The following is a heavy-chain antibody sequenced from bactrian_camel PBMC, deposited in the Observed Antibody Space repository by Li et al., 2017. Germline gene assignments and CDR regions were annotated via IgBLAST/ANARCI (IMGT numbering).Heavy chain of an antibody. CDR2: ISTDGSNT. J-gene: IGHJ4*01. D-gene: IGHD2*01. CDR3: ATASAASSFHY. Sequence: HVQLVESGGGLVQPGGSLRLSCEASGFTFSSRYMTWVRQAPGKGLEWVSTISTDGSNTYYADSVKGRFTISRDNAKDTVYLQMSALTSEDTALYYCATASAASSFHYWGQGTQVTVS. CDR1: GFTFSSRY. V-gene: IGHV3-2*01.